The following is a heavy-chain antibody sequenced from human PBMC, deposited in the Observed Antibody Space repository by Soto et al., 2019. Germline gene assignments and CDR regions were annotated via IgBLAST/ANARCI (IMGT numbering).Heavy chain of an antibody. V-gene: IGHV4-34*01. CDR1: GGSFSGYD. J-gene: IGHJ6*02. Sequence: PSETLSLTCAVYGGSFSGYDWSWIRQPPGKGLEWMGEINHSGSTNYYPSLKSRVTISVDTTKNQISLKLRSVTAADTAVYYCAIRRRSGYAYYYYGMDGWGQGATVTVSS. D-gene: IGHD3-3*01. CDR2: INHSGST. CDR3: AIRRRSGYAYYYYGMDG.